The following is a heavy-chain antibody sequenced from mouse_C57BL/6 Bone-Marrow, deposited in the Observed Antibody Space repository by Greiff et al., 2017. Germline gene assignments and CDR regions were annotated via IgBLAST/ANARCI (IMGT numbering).Heavy chain of an antibody. CDR3: ADHYDYYAMDY. Sequence: QVQLQESGPGLVQPSQSLSITCTVSGFSLTSYGVHWVRPSPGKGLEWLGVIWSGGSTDYNAAFISRLSISKDNSKSQVFFKMNSLQADDTAIYYCADHYDYYAMDYWGQGTSVTVSS. CDR2: IWSGGST. J-gene: IGHJ4*01. D-gene: IGHD1-1*02. V-gene: IGHV2-2*01. CDR1: GFSLTSYG.